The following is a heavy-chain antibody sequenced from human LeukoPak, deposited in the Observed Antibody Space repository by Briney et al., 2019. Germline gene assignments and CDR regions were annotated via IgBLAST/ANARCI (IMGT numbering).Heavy chain of an antibody. V-gene: IGHV4-34*01. CDR3: AAIGYCSSTSCPFDY. CDR1: GGSFSGYY. D-gene: IGHD2-2*01. J-gene: IGHJ4*02. Sequence: SETLSLTCAVYGGSFSGYYWSWIRQPPGKGLEWIGEINHSGSTNYNPSLKSRVTISVDTSKNQFSLKLSSVTAADTAVYYCAAIGYCSSTSCPFDYWGQGTLVTVSS. CDR2: INHSGST.